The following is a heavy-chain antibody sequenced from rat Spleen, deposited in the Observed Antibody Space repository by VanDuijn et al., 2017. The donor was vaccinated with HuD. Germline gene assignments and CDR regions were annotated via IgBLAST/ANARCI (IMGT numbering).Heavy chain of an antibody. CDR1: GLTHSNYV. V-gene: IGHV5S13*01. Sequence: EVQLVESGGGLVQPGRSLKISCAASGLTHSNYVMAWVRQAPTKGLEWVATIRTGGGHTYYRDSVKGRFTISRDKAKDTRYLQMDSLRSEDTATYYCARHYGGYSEYVMDAWGQGASVTVSS. J-gene: IGHJ4*01. CDR2: IRTGGGHT. D-gene: IGHD1-11*01. CDR3: ARHYGGYSEYVMDA.